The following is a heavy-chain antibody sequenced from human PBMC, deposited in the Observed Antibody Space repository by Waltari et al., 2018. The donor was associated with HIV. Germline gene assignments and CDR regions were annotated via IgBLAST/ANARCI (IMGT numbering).Heavy chain of an antibody. CDR2: NKRKTDGGTT. CDR1: GYSFSDAW. J-gene: IGHJ4*02. Sequence: EVQLVESGGGLVKPGGSLRLSCAVSGYSFSDAWMSWVRQTPGKGREGVGRNKRKTDGGTTDYAAPVKGRFTISRDDSKTTLYLQMNSLKTEDTAVYYCTTLLTSGYLYFFDNWGQGTLVTVSS. CDR3: TTLLTSGYLYFFDN. D-gene: IGHD3-22*01. V-gene: IGHV3-15*01.